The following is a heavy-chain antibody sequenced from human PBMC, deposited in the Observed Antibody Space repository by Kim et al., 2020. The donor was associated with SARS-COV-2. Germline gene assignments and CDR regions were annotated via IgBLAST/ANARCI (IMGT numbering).Heavy chain of an antibody. D-gene: IGHD2-15*01. CDR3: TTESDCSGGSCYLLFYFDY. CDR1: GFTFSNAW. J-gene: IGHJ4*02. V-gene: IGHV3-15*01. CDR2: IKSKTDGGTT. Sequence: GGSLRLSCAASGFTFSNAWMSWVRQAPGKGLEWVGRIKSKTDGGTTDYAAPVKGRFTISRDDSKNTLYLQMNSLKTEDTAVYYCTTESDCSGGSCYLLFYFDYWGQGTLVTVSS.